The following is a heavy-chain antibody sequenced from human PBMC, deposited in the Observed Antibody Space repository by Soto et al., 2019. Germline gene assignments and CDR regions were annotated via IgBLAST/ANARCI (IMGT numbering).Heavy chain of an antibody. J-gene: IGHJ2*01. Sequence: ASVKVSCKASGYTFTSYYMHWVRQAPGQGLEWMGIINPSGGSTSYAQKFQGRVTMTRDTSTSXVXXXXXXXXXXXXXXYYCAXXGRSSYSSGWY. CDR3: AXXGRSSYSSGWY. D-gene: IGHD6-19*01. V-gene: IGHV1-46*01. CDR1: GYTFTSYY. CDR2: INPSGGST.